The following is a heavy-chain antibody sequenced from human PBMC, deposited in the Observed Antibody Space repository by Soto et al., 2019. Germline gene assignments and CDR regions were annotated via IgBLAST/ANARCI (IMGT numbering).Heavy chain of an antibody. CDR3: TKERGRALDV. V-gene: IGHV3-7*04. CDR2: IKPDGNEK. J-gene: IGHJ6*04. D-gene: IGHD2-15*01. Sequence: EVQLVESGGGLVHPGGSLRLSCAASGFTLSNYWMSWVRQAPGKGLEWVANIKPDGNEKYHVDSVKGRFTISRDNVENSLYLQMGSLRAEDTAVYYCTKERGRALDVWGKGTTVTVSS. CDR1: GFTLSNYW.